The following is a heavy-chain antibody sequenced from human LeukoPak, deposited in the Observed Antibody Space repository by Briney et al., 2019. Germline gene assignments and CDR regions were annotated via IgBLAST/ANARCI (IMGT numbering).Heavy chain of an antibody. CDR2: INPNSGGT. CDR1: GYTFTGYY. J-gene: IGHJ6*02. V-gene: IGHV1-2*02. CDR3: ARRYCSGGSCYRNGMDV. Sequence: ASVKVSCKASGYTFTGYYMHWVRQAPGQGLEWMGWINPNSGGTNYAQKFQGRVTMTWDTSISTAYMELSRLRSDDTAVYHCARRYCSGGSCYRNGMDVWGQGTTVTVSS. D-gene: IGHD2-15*01.